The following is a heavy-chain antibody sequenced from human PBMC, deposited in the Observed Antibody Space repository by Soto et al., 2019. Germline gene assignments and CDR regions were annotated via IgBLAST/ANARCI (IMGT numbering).Heavy chain of an antibody. J-gene: IGHJ6*03. CDR2: ISAYNGNT. CDR3: ARGPIVVVPAATAGLDYYYYMDV. CDR1: GYTFTSYG. Sequence: ASVKVSCKASGYTFTSYGSSWVRQAPGQGLERMGWISAYNGNTNYAQKLQGRVTMTTDTSTSTAYMELRSLRSEDTAVYYCARGPIVVVPAATAGLDYYYYMDVWGKGTTVTVSS. D-gene: IGHD2-2*01. V-gene: IGHV1-18*01.